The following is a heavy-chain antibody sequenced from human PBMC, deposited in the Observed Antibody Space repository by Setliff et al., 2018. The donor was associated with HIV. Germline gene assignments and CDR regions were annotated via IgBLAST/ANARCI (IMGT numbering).Heavy chain of an antibody. CDR1: GYIFTSYD. Sequence: ASVKVSCKASGYIFTSYDVNWVRQAPGQGLEWMGWMDPNNGHTTYAQNFQGRGTITRDTSVGTAYMELSSLRSEDTAVYYCARALRGFHGSGTQFYYYLDVWGKGTTVPSP. V-gene: IGHV1-8*03. D-gene: IGHD3-10*01. CDR3: ARALRGFHGSGTQFYYYLDV. J-gene: IGHJ6*03. CDR2: MDPNNGHT.